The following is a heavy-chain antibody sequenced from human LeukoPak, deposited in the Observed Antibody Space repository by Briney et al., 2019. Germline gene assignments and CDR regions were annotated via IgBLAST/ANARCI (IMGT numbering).Heavy chain of an antibody. Sequence: GGSLRLSCAASGFTFSDYYMSWICQAPGKGLEWVSYISSSSSYTNYADSVKGRFTISRDNAKNSLYLQMNSLRAEDTAVYYCARKWLYCSGGSCYYFDYWGQGTLVTVSS. D-gene: IGHD2-15*01. V-gene: IGHV3-11*03. CDR3: ARKWLYCSGGSCYYFDY. CDR1: GFTFSDYY. CDR2: ISSSSSYT. J-gene: IGHJ4*02.